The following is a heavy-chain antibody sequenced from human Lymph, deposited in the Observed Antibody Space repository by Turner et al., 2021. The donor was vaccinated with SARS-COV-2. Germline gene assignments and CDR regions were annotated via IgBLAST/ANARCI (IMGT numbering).Heavy chain of an antibody. Sequence: EVQLVESGGGLVQPGGSLRLSCAASGFTFSLYWMSWVRQAPGKGLEWVANIKQDGSEKYYVDSVKVRFTISRDNAKNSLYLQMNSLRAEDTAVYYCARVEMATISFDYWGQGTLVPVSS. V-gene: IGHV3-7*01. CDR1: GFTFSLYW. CDR3: ARVEMATISFDY. J-gene: IGHJ4*02. CDR2: IKQDGSEK.